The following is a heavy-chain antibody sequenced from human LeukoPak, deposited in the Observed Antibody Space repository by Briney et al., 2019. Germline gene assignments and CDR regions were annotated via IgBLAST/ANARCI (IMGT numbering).Heavy chain of an antibody. Sequence: SETLSLTCAVYGGSFSGYYWSWIRQPPGKGLEWIGEINHSGSTNYNPSLKSRVTISVDTSKNQFSLKLSSVTAAGTAVYYCARGSSHFDYWGQGTLVTVSS. V-gene: IGHV4-34*01. CDR1: GGSFSGYY. J-gene: IGHJ4*02. CDR2: INHSGST. CDR3: ARGSSHFDY.